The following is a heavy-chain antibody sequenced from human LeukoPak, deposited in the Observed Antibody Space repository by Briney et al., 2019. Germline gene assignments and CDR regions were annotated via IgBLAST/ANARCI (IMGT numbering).Heavy chain of an antibody. V-gene: IGHV4-39*07. CDR1: GGSISSSPYY. CDR3: ARRTGGGSSWYY. D-gene: IGHD6-13*01. CDR2: INHSGST. J-gene: IGHJ4*02. Sequence: SETLSLTCTVSGGSISSSPYYWGWIRQPPGKGLEWIGEINHSGSTNYNPSLKRRVTISVDTSKNQFSLKLSSVTAADTAVYYCARRTGGGSSWYYWGQGTLVTVSS.